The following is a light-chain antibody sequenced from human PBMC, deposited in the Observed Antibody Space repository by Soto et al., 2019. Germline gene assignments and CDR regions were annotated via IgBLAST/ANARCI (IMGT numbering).Light chain of an antibody. CDR2: EVV. CDR1: KNDIGVYDF. J-gene: IGLJ1*01. CDR3: KSYAGSNTYV. V-gene: IGLV2-8*01. Sequence: LNRPPSASGAPGQSVTISCTGTKNDIGVYDFVSWYQHHPGKAPRLIIYEVVQRPSGVPDRFSGSKSGNTASLTVSGLQAADEADYFCKSYAGSNTYVFGSGPKVTVL.